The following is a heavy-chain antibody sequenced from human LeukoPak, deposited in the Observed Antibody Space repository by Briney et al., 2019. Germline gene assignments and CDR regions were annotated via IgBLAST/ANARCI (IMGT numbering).Heavy chain of an antibody. CDR3: TRLSGTGTTD. CDR1: GFTFSNAW. CDR2: IRSKANSYAT. V-gene: IGHV3-73*01. Sequence: SGGTLRLSCAASGFTFSNAWLSWARQAPGKGLEWVGRIRSKANSYATTYAASVKGRFTISRDDSKSTAYLQMNSLKTEDTAVYYCTRLSGTGTTDWGQGTLVTVSS. D-gene: IGHD1-1*01. J-gene: IGHJ4*02.